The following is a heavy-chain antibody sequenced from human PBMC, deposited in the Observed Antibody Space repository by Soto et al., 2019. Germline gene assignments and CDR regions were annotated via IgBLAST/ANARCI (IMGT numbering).Heavy chain of an antibody. CDR3: AREGGYCNGGGCRYFDY. J-gene: IGHJ4*02. CDR2: INTASYI. D-gene: IGHD2-15*01. V-gene: IGHV3-21*01. Sequence: EVLLVESGGGLVKPGGSLRLSCAASGFTFSTYSMNWVRQAPGKGLEWVLSINTASYIYYADSAKGRFTISRDDAKNSLYLQMTSLRDEDTAVYYCAREGGYCNGGGCRYFDYWGQGTLVTVSS. CDR1: GFTFSTYS.